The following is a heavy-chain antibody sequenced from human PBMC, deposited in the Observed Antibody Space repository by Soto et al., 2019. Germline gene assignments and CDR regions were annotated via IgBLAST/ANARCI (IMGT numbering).Heavy chain of an antibody. CDR1: GYSFTNYD. V-gene: IGHV1-8*02. CDR2: MNVENGNT. J-gene: IGHJ5*02. D-gene: IGHD3-10*01. Sequence: QVQVVQSGAEVKKPGASVKVSCKASGYSFTNYDINWVRQATGQGLEWMGWMNVENGNTGYAQNFQGRLTMTRNIAISTAYMELSSLRSEDTAVYYCALYYRSGSYYGWFDPWGQGTLVTVSS. CDR3: ALYYRSGSYYGWFDP.